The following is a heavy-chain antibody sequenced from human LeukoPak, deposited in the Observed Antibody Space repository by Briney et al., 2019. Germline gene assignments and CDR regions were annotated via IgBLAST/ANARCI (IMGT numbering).Heavy chain of an antibody. CDR3: AREREDIVVVPAAGLYYYYGMDV. V-gene: IGHV6-1*01. CDR1: GDSVSSNSAA. CDR2: TYYRSKWYN. J-gene: IGHJ6*02. D-gene: IGHD2-2*01. Sequence: SQTLSLTCAISGDSVSSNSAAWNWIRQSPSRGLEWLGRTYYRSKWYNDYAVSVKSRITINPDTSKNQFSQQLNSVTPEDTAVYYCAREREDIVVVPAAGLYYYYGMDVWGQGTTVTVSS.